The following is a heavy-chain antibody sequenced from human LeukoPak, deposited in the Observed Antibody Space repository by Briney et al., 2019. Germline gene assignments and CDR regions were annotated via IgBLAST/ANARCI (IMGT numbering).Heavy chain of an antibody. D-gene: IGHD2-15*01. CDR2: SSGYNGNT. J-gene: IGHJ4*02. V-gene: IGHV1-18*01. CDR3: ARGNYCSGGSCYDGAFDY. Sequence: ASVKVSCKASGYTFTSYGISWVRQAPGQELEWMGWSSGYNGNTNYAQKLQGRVTMTTDTSTSTAYMELRSLRSDDTAVYYCARGNYCSGGSCYDGAFDYWGQGTLVTVSS. CDR1: GYTFTSYG.